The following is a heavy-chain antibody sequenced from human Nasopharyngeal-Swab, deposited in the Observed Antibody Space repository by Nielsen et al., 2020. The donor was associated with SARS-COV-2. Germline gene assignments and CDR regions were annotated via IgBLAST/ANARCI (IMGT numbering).Heavy chain of an antibody. Sequence: WVRQAPGQGLGWMGGIIPIFGTANYAQKFQGRVTITADESTSTAYMELSSLRSEDTAVYYCAREGYYGSGSYAPFDYWGQGTLVTVSS. J-gene: IGHJ4*02. CDR2: IIPIFGTA. D-gene: IGHD3-10*01. V-gene: IGHV1-69*01. CDR3: AREGYYGSGSYAPFDY.